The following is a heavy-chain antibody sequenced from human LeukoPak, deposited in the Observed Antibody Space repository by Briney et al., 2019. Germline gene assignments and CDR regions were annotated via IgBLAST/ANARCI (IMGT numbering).Heavy chain of an antibody. D-gene: IGHD3-10*01. V-gene: IGHV3-9*03. CDR3: AKDVNYSPSGTFNY. CDR1: GFTFDDYA. CDR2: ISWNSGRM. Sequence: PGRSLRLSCAASGFTFDDYAMHWVRQAPGNGLVWVSSISWNSGRMDYADSVKGRFTISRDNAKNSLYLQMNSLRVEDMALYYCAKDVNYSPSGTFNYWGQGTLVTVSS. J-gene: IGHJ4*02.